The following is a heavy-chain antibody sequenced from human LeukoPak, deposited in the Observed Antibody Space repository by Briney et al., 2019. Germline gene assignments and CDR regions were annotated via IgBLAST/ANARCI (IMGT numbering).Heavy chain of an antibody. CDR1: GFSFSSYG. J-gene: IGHJ4*02. Sequence: GGSLRLSCAASGFSFSSYGMHWVRQAPGKGLEWVAFIRYDGSNKYYADSVEGRFTISTDNSKNTLYLQMNSLIPEDTAVYYCAKDHSNALVRFREVIRKSRDGYFDYWGQGTLVTVSS. V-gene: IGHV3-30*02. CDR3: AKDHSNALVRFREVIRKSRDGYFDY. CDR2: IRYDGSNK. D-gene: IGHD3-10*01.